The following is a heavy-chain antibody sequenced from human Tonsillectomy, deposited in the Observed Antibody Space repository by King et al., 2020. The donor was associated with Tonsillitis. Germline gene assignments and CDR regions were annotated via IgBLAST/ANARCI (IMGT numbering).Heavy chain of an antibody. Sequence: VQLVESGAEVKKPGASVKVSCQASGYTFTSYGITWVRQAPGQGPEWMGWIRVYTGNTDYAQKLQGRVIMTADTSTSTAYMELRSLTSDDTAVYYCARVISGSYRFYFDYWGQGTLVTVSS. V-gene: IGHV1-18*04. J-gene: IGHJ4*02. CDR3: ARVISGSYRFYFDY. CDR1: GYTFTSYG. D-gene: IGHD1-26*01. CDR2: IRVYTGNT.